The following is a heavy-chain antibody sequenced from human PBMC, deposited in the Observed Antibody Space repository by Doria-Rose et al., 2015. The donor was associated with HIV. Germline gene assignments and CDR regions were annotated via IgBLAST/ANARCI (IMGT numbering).Heavy chain of an antibody. CDR3: AKAPIIGPKYSFYMDV. Sequence: ESEGGLVQPGRSLRPSCVGSGFSFESYAMHWVRPAPGKGLEWVAGISWESGAKGNADSVECRFTISRDNAKKSVYLEMRSPRPEDTAFYYCAKAPIIGPKYSFYMDVWGKGTSVTVSS. D-gene: IGHD2-21*01. J-gene: IGHJ6*03. CDR2: ISWESGAK. CDR1: GFSFESYA. V-gene: IGHV3-9*01.